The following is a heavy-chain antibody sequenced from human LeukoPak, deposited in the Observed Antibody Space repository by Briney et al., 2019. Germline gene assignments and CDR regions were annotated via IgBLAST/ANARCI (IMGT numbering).Heavy chain of an antibody. D-gene: IGHD6-13*01. CDR1: GFTFSSYS. Sequence: GGSLRLSCAASGFTFSSYSMNWVRQAPGKGLEWVSSISSSSSYIYYADSVKGRFTISRDNSKNTLYLQMNSLRVEDTAVYNCARDGAAAGTLDFWGRGTLVTVSS. V-gene: IGHV3-21*06. CDR2: ISSSSSYI. J-gene: IGHJ4*02. CDR3: ARDGAAAGTLDF.